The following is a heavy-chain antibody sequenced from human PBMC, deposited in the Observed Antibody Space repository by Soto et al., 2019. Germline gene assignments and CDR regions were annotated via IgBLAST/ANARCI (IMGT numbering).Heavy chain of an antibody. D-gene: IGHD6-19*01. J-gene: IGHJ4*02. CDR2: IHHSGST. CDR3: ARSFGWYAIDH. V-gene: IGHV4-4*02. CDR1: SASIITEQR. Sequence: QMQLQESGPGLVKPSETLSLTCAVSSASIITEQRWTWVRQPPGKGLEWIGEIHHSGSTNNNPSLRSXVTXSXVKSKHQFSLTLNSVTAADTALYYCARSFGWYAIDHWGQGTLVIVSS.